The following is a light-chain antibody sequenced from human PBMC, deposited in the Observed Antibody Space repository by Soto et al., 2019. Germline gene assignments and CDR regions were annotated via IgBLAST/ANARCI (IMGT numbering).Light chain of an antibody. CDR3: QQRSNWLFT. Sequence: EIVLTQSPATLSLSPGERATLSCRASQSVSSYLAWYQHKPGQAPRLLISDASNRATGVSARFSGSGSGTDFTLTISTLEPEDFAVYYCQQRSNWLFTFGPGTRVDL. J-gene: IGKJ3*01. V-gene: IGKV3-11*01. CDR2: DAS. CDR1: QSVSSY.